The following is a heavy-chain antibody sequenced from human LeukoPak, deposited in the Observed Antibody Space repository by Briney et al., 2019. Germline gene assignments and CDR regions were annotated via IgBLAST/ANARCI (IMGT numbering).Heavy chain of an antibody. CDR3: RAYYYGSGTSPLDY. D-gene: IGHD3-10*01. J-gene: IGHJ4*02. CDR2: INHSGST. V-gene: IGHV4-34*01. Sequence: SETLSLTCAVYGGSFSGYYWSWIRQPPGKGLEWIGEINHSGSTNYNPSLKSRVTISVDTSKTKFSLKLSSVTAADTAVYYCRAYYYGSGTSPLDYWGQGTLVTVSS. CDR1: GGSFSGYY.